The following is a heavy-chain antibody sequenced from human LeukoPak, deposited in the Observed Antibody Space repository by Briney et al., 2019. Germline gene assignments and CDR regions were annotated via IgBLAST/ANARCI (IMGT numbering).Heavy chain of an antibody. D-gene: IGHD3-10*01. CDR1: GFTFSSYA. J-gene: IGHJ4*02. V-gene: IGHV3-23*01. CDR2: ISGSGGSA. Sequence: GGSLRLSCAASGFTFSSYAMSWVRQAPGKGLEWVSAISGSGGSAYYADSVKGRFTISRDNAKNSLYLQMNSLRAEDTAVYYCARDGTMVSADYWGQGTLVTVSS. CDR3: ARDGTMVSADY.